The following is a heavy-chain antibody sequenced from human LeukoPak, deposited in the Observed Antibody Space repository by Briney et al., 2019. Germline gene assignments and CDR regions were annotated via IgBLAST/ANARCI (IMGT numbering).Heavy chain of an antibody. CDR1: GGSISSSSYY. J-gene: IGHJ4*02. CDR3: ARLDYYGSGSIDY. V-gene: IGHV4-39*01. CDR2: IYYSGST. Sequence: SETLSLTCTVSGGSISSSSYYWGWIRQPPGKGLEWIGSIYYSGSTYYNPSLKSRVTISVDTSKNQFSLKLSSVTAADTAVYYCARLDYYGSGSIDYWGQGTPVTVSS. D-gene: IGHD3-10*01.